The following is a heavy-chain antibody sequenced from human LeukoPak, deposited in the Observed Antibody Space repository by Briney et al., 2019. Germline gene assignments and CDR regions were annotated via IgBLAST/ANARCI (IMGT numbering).Heavy chain of an antibody. D-gene: IGHD3-22*01. CDR2: IYYSGST. J-gene: IGHJ4*02. CDR3: ARDLYDSSDFHIH. Sequence: SETLSLTCTVSGGSVTSYYWSWIRQPPGKGLEWLGHIYYSGSTNYNPSLKSRVTISADRSKNQFSLKLTSVTAADTAVYYCARDLYDSSDFHIHWGQGTLVTVSS. V-gene: IGHV4-59*02. CDR1: GGSVTSYY.